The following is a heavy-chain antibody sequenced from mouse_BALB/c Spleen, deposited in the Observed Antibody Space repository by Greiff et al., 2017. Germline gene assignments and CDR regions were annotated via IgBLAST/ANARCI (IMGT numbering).Heavy chain of an antibody. J-gene: IGHJ1*01. V-gene: IGHV1S81*02. D-gene: IGHD2-3*01. Sequence: VKLMESGAELVKPGASVKLSCKASGYTFTSYYMYWVKQRPGQGLEWIGEINPSNGGTNFNEKFKSKATLTVDKSSSTAYMQLSSLTSEDSAVYYCTRDEDGGVWGAGTTVTVSS. CDR2: INPSNGGT. CDR1: GYTFTSYY. CDR3: TRDEDGGV.